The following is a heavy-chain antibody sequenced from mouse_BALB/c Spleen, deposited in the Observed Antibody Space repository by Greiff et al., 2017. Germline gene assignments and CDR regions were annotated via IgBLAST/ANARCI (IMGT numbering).Heavy chain of an antibody. Sequence: EVHLVESGGGLVKPGGSLKLSCAASGFTFSDYYMYWVRQTPEKRLEWVATISDGGSYTYYPDSVKGRFTISRDNAKNNLYLQMSSLKSEDTAMYYCASPYGSSQGFAYWGQGTLVTVSA. CDR1: GFTFSDYY. V-gene: IGHV5-4*02. CDR3: ASPYGSSQGFAY. J-gene: IGHJ3*01. CDR2: ISDGGSYT. D-gene: IGHD1-1*01.